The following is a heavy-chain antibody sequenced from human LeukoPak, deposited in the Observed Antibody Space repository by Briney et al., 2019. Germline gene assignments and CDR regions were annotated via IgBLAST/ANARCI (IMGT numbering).Heavy chain of an antibody. J-gene: IGHJ4*02. Sequence: GGSLRLSCAASGFTLSSYAMSWVRQAPGKGLEWVSAISVSGNTYHADSMKGRFTISRDSSKNTLYLQMNRLRAEDAAVYYCAKAPVTTCSGAYCYPFDYWGQGTLVTVSS. V-gene: IGHV3-23*01. CDR2: ISVSGNT. CDR3: AKAPVTTCSGAYCYPFDY. CDR1: GFTLSSYA. D-gene: IGHD2-21*01.